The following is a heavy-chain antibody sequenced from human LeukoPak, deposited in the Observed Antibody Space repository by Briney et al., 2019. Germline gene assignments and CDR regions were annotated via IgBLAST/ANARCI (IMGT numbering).Heavy chain of an antibody. D-gene: IGHD5-18*01. J-gene: IGHJ4*02. CDR3: AREHGYSYAFDY. V-gene: IGHV3-74*01. CDR2: INSDGSST. CDR1: GFTFGSYW. Sequence: PGGSLRLSCAASGFTFGSYWMHWGRQAPGKGLVWVSRINSDGSSTSYADSVKGRFTISRDNAKNTLYLQMNSLRAEDTAVYYCAREHGYSYAFDYGGQGTLVTV.